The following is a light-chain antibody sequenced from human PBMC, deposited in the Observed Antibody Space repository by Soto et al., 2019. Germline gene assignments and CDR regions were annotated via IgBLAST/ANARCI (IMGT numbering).Light chain of an antibody. CDR1: SSDVGGYDY. Sequence: QSVLTQPPSASGSPGQSVTISCTGTSSDVGGYDYVSWYQQHPGKAPKLIIYEVSKRPSGVPDRFSGSKSGNTASLTVSGLQAEDEADYYCNSYAGSNNVIFGGGTKVTVL. CDR2: EVS. J-gene: IGLJ2*01. V-gene: IGLV2-8*01. CDR3: NSYAGSNNVI.